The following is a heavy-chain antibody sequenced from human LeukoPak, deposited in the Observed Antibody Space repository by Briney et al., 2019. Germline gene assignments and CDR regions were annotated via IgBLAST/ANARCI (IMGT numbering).Heavy chain of an antibody. Sequence: PGGSLRLSCAASGFTFSSYAMSWVRQAPGKGLEWVSAISGSGGSTYHADSVKGRFTISRDNSKNTLYLQMNSLRDEDTAVYYCARDPYSGSYGDYYYYYMDVWGKGTTVTISS. D-gene: IGHD1-26*01. V-gene: IGHV3-23*01. CDR1: GFTFSSYA. CDR2: ISGSGGST. CDR3: ARDPYSGSYGDYYYYYMDV. J-gene: IGHJ6*03.